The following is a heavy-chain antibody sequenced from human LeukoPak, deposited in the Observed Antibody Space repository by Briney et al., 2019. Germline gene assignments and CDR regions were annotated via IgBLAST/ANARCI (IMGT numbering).Heavy chain of an antibody. CDR2: IYYSGST. CDR3: ARDWRIGSSWWIDY. J-gene: IGHJ4*02. CDR1: GGSISSYY. D-gene: IGHD6-13*01. Sequence: PSETLSLTCTVSGGSISSYYWSWIRQPPGKGLEWIGYIYYSGSTNYNPSLKSRVTISVDTAKNQFSLKLSSVTAADTAVYYCARDWRIGSSWWIDYWGQGTLVTVSS. V-gene: IGHV4-59*01.